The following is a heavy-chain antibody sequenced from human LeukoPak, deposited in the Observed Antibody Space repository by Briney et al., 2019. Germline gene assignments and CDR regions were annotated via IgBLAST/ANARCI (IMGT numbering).Heavy chain of an antibody. Sequence: PGGSLRLSCAASGFTFSSYSMNWVRQAPGKGLEWVSSISSSSSYIYYADSVKGRFTISRDNAKNSLYLQMNSLRAEDTAVYYCAGGVQLQSTPDYWGQGTLVTVSS. CDR2: ISSSSSYI. CDR1: GFTFSSYS. D-gene: IGHD2-2*01. V-gene: IGHV3-21*01. CDR3: AGGVQLQSTPDY. J-gene: IGHJ4*02.